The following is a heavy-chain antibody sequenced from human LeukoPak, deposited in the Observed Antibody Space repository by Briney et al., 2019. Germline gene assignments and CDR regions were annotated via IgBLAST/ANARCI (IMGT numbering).Heavy chain of an antibody. D-gene: IGHD3-10*01. Sequence: GASVKVSCKASGYTFTGYYMHWVRQAPGQGLEWMGRINSDSGGSNYAQKFQGRVTMTRDTSISTAYMELSRLRSDDTAVYYCARGGPSSPFGELLFAFDYWGQGTLVTVSS. CDR3: ARGGPSSPFGELLFAFDY. CDR2: INSDSGGS. CDR1: GYTFTGYY. V-gene: IGHV1-2*06. J-gene: IGHJ4*02.